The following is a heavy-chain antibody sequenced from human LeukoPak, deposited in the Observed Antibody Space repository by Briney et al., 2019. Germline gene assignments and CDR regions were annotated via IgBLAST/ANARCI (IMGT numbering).Heavy chain of an antibody. J-gene: IGHJ4*02. CDR3: AKGSSIVGAAVPFDY. CDR2: ISGGGGST. Sequence: PGGSLRLSCAASGFTFSSYAMSWVRQAPGKGLEWVSAISGGGGSTYYADSVKGRFTISRDNSKNTLYLQMNSLRAEDTAVYYCAKGSSIVGAAVPFDYWGQGTLVTVSS. V-gene: IGHV3-23*01. CDR1: GFTFSSYA. D-gene: IGHD1-26*01.